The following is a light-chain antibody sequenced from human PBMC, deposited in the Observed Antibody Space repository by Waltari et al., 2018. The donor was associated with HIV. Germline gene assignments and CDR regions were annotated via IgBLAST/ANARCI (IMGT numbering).Light chain of an antibody. CDR2: EVT. V-gene: IGLV2-23*02. J-gene: IGLJ3*02. CDR1: SIALGHYTL. CDR3: SSYAGGHTWV. Sequence: QSALTQPASLSGPPGPSIAISCTGTSIALGHYTLAPWYQHHPGKVPRLMIYEVTKRPSGVSSRFSGSKSANTASLMISGLQAEDEGNYYCSSYAGGHTWVFGGGTKLTVL.